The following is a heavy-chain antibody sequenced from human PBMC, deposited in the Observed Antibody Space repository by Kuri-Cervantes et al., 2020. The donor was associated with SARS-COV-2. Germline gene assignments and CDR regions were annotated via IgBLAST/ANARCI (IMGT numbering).Heavy chain of an antibody. CDR3: ARVRGGGRAAAGLDY. V-gene: IGHV3-7*01. D-gene: IGHD6-13*01. CDR1: GFTFSSYW. J-gene: IGHJ4*02. CDR2: IKQDGSEK. Sequence: GGSLRLSCAASGFTFSSYWMSWVRQAPGKGLEWVASIKQDGSEKYYVDSVKGRFTISRDNAKNSLYLQMNSLRAEDTAVYYCARVRGGGRAAAGLDYWGQGTLVTVSS.